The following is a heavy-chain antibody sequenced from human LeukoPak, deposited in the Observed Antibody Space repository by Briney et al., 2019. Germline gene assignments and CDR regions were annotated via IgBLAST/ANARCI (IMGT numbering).Heavy chain of an antibody. Sequence: SETLSLTCTVSGGSITSYYRSWIRQSPGKGLEWIGFMYYSETNNYNPSLKSRVTISLRMSKNQFSLKLSSVTAAGTAVYYCARFPMVGTPHVDYWGQRTLVTVSS. J-gene: IGHJ4*02. D-gene: IGHD2-21*02. CDR2: MYYSETN. CDR3: ARFPMVGTPHVDY. V-gene: IGHV4-59*01. CDR1: GGSITSYY.